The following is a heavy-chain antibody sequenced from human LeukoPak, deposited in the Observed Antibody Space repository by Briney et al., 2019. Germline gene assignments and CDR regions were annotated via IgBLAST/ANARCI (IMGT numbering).Heavy chain of an antibody. CDR2: IYWDDDK. D-gene: IGHD3-10*01. J-gene: IGHJ2*01. Sequence: SGPTLVKPTQTLTLTCTFSGFSLSTRGVGVGWIRQSPGKALEWLALIYWDDDKRYSPSLKSRLTITRDTSKNQVVLAMTNMDPVDTATYYWAHRPYYYGSSGWYFDLWGRGTLVTVSS. CDR3: AHRPYYYGSSGWYFDL. V-gene: IGHV2-5*02. CDR1: GFSLSTRGVG.